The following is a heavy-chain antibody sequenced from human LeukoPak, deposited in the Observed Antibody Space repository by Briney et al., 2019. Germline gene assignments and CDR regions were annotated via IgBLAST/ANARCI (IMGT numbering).Heavy chain of an antibody. CDR3: ARDHITMIRGVSYYYYGMDV. Sequence: GGSLRLSCAASGFAFSSYGMTWVRQAPGKGLEWVSAISGSGGSTYYADSVKGRSTISRDNSKNTLYLVMNSLRADDTAVYYCARDHITMIRGVSYYYYGMDVWGQGTTVTASS. CDR1: GFAFSSYG. CDR2: ISGSGGST. D-gene: IGHD3-10*01. V-gene: IGHV3-23*01. J-gene: IGHJ6*02.